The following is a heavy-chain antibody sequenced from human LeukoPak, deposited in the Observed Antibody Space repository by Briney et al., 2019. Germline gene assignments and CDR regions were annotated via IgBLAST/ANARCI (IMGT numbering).Heavy chain of an antibody. J-gene: IGHJ2*01. Sequence: SETLSLTCAVYGGSFSGYYWSWIRQPPGKGLEWIGEINHSGSTNYNPSLKSRVTISVDTSKKQFSLKLSSVTAADTAVYYCARGAAVAALYWYFDLWGRGTLVTVSS. D-gene: IGHD6-19*01. CDR2: INHSGST. CDR1: GGSFSGYY. CDR3: ARGAAVAALYWYFDL. V-gene: IGHV4-34*01.